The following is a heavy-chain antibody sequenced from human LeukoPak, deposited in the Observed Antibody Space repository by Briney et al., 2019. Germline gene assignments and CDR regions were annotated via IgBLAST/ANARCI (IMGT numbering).Heavy chain of an antibody. CDR1: GFTFSSYW. CDR2: IKQDGSEK. D-gene: IGHD3-10*01. V-gene: IGHV3-7*01. J-gene: IGHJ4*02. CDR3: ARPTLYGSGSFDY. Sequence: GGSLRLSCAASGFTFSSYWMSWVRQAPGKGLEWVANIKQDGSEKYYVDSVKGRFTISRDNAKNSLYLQMNSLRAEDTAVYYCARPTLYGSGSFDYWGQGTLVTVSS.